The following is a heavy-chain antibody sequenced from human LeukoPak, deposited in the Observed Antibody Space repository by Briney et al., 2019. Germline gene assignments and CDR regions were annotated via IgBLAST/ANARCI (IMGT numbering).Heavy chain of an antibody. J-gene: IGHJ4*02. Sequence: GGSLRLSCAASGFTFSSYEMNWVRQAPGKGLEWVSYISSSGSTIYYADSVKGRFTVSRDNAKNSLYLQMNSLRAEDTAVYYCARDEVGATTEFDYWGQGTLVTVSS. CDR1: GFTFSSYE. CDR2: ISSSGSTI. V-gene: IGHV3-48*03. CDR3: ARDEVGATTEFDY. D-gene: IGHD1-26*01.